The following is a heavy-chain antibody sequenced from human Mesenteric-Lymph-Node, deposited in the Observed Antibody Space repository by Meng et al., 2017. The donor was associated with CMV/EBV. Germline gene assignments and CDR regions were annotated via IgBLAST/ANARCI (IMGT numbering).Heavy chain of an antibody. CDR3: ARGRHTNPYYSYGMDV. Sequence: GGSLRLSCAASGFTFDAYGMTWVRQAPGKGLEWVSGINWNGGSTNYADSVKGRFTISRDNAKNSLYLQMNSLRAEDTALYYCARGRHTNPYYSYGMDVWGQGTTVTVSS. V-gene: IGHV3-20*04. J-gene: IGHJ6*02. CDR2: INWNGGST. CDR1: GFTFDAYG.